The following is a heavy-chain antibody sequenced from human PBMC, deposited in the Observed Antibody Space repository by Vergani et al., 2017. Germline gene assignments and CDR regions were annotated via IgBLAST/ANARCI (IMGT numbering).Heavy chain of an antibody. CDR2: IRSKAYGGTT. V-gene: IGHV3-49*03. D-gene: IGHD2-2*01. J-gene: IGHJ6*03. CDR1: GFTFGDYA. CDR3: TRGGVPAANDYYYYYMDV. Sequence: EVQLVESGGGLVQPGRSLRLSCTASGFTFGDYAMSWFRQAPGKGLEWVGFIRSKAYGGTTEYAASVKGRFTISRYDSKSIAYLQMNSLKTEDTAVYYCTRGGVPAANDYYYYYMDVWGKGTTVTVSS.